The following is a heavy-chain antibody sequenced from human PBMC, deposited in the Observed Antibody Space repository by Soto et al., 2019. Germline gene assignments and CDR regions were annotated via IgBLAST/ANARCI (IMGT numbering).Heavy chain of an antibody. CDR2: ISSSSSTI. CDR3: VRGGAFKIDY. CDR1: GFTLSNYS. J-gene: IGHJ4*02. Sequence: EVQLVESGGRLVQPGGSLRLSCAASGFTLSNYSMNWARQAPGKGLEWVSYISSSSSTIYYADSVKVRFTISRDNAKNSLYLQMNSLRDEYTAVYYCVRGGAFKIDYWGQGTLVTVSS. D-gene: IGHD3-16*01. V-gene: IGHV3-48*02.